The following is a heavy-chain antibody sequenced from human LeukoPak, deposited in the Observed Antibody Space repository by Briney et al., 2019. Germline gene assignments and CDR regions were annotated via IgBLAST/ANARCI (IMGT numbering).Heavy chain of an antibody. D-gene: IGHD5-18*01. V-gene: IGHV3-23*01. J-gene: IGHJ4*02. CDR3: AKGSGRGYSYGLDN. CDR1: GFTFGKYW. Sequence: PGGSLRLSCVASGFTFGKYWMSWVRQAPGKGLEWVSAISGSGGSTYYADSVKGRFTISRDNSKNTLYLQMNSLRAEDTAVYYCAKGSGRGYSYGLDNWGQGTLVTVSS. CDR2: ISGSGGST.